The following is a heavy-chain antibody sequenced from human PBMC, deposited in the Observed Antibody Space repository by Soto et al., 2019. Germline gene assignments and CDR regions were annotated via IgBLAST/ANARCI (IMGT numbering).Heavy chain of an antibody. V-gene: IGHV4-4*02. CDR1: GGSISSANW. CDR3: ARLSFSYGVDV. Sequence: PSETLSPTCAVSGGSISSANWWTWVRQPPGKGLEWIGEIYHGGSTSYNPSLKSRVTLSLDKFKNHFSLNLTSVTAADTAVYYCARLSFSYGVDVWGQGTTVTVSS. CDR2: IYHGGST. J-gene: IGHJ6*02.